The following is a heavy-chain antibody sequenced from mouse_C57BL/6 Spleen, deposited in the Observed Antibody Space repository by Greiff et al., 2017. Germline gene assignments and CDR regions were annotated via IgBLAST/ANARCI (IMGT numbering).Heavy chain of an antibody. Sequence: QVQLKESGAELARPGASVKLSCKASGYTFTSYGISWVKQRTGQGLEWIGEIYPRSGNTYYNEKFKGKATLTADKSSSTAYMELRSLTSEDSAVYFCACITTVVAEFDYWGQGTTLTVSS. D-gene: IGHD1-1*01. V-gene: IGHV1-81*01. J-gene: IGHJ2*01. CDR1: GYTFTSYG. CDR3: ACITTVVAEFDY. CDR2: IYPRSGNT.